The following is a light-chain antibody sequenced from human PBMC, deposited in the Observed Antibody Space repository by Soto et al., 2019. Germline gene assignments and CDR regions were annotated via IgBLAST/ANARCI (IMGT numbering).Light chain of an antibody. CDR2: GAS. CDR1: QSVSSN. CDR3: QQYNNWPRT. J-gene: IGKJ1*01. V-gene: IGKV3-15*01. Sequence: EIVMTQSPATLSVSPGERATLSCRASQSVSSNLAWYPQKPGQAPRLLIYGASTRATGIPARFSGSRSGTEFNLNISSLQSEDFAVYYCQQYNNWPRTFGQGTKVEIK.